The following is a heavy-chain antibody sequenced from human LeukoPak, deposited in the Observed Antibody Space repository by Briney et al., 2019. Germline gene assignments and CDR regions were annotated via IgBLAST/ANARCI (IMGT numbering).Heavy chain of an antibody. Sequence: PGGSLRLSCAASGFTFSSSAMHWVRQAQGKGLEWVAVISSHGGNKYYAESVKGRFTISRDNSKNTLYLQMNSLRAEDTAVYYCARGGKSEFCFDYWGQGILVTVSS. CDR1: GFTFSSSA. CDR2: ISSHGGNK. V-gene: IGHV3-30-3*01. CDR3: ARGGKSEFCFDY. D-gene: IGHD4-23*01. J-gene: IGHJ4*02.